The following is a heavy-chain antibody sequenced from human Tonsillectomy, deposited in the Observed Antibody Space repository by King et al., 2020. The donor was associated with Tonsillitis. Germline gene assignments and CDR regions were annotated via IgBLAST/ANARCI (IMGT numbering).Heavy chain of an antibody. D-gene: IGHD5-12*01. CDR1: GYRFHSYW. CDR2: IYPRDSDT. CDR3: ARGGGYFNEPFDY. V-gene: IGHV5-51*01. Sequence: QLVQSGAEVKKPGESLKISCKGSGYRFHSYWIAWVRQMPGKGLEWMGIIYPRDSDTTYSPSFQGQVTISVDKSINTAYLQWNSLKASDIAIYYCARGGGYFNEPFDYWGQGTVVTVSS. J-gene: IGHJ4*02.